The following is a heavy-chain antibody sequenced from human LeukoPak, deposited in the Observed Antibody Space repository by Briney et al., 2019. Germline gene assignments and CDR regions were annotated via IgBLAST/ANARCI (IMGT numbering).Heavy chain of an antibody. Sequence: GGSLRLSCAASGFTFSSYAMHWVRQAPGKGLEWVAVISYDGSNKYYADSVKGRFTISRDNSKNTLYLQMNSLRAEDTAVYYCAKAGTYSSGWDAFDIWGQGTMVTVSS. V-gene: IGHV3-30*04. D-gene: IGHD6-19*01. CDR3: AKAGTYSSGWDAFDI. CDR2: ISYDGSNK. CDR1: GFTFSSYA. J-gene: IGHJ3*02.